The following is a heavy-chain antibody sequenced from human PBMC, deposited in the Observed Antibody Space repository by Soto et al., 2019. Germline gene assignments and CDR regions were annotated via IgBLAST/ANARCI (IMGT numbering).Heavy chain of an antibody. CDR1: GFTFSNAW. CDR3: TTSDGSGSSWEYYYYYYGMDV. CDR2: IKSKTDGGTT. J-gene: IGHJ6*02. D-gene: IGHD3-10*01. V-gene: IGHV3-15*01. Sequence: EVQLVESGGGLVKPGGSLRLSCAASGFTFSNAWMSWVRQAPGKGLEWVGRIKSKTDGGTTDYAAPVKGRFTISRDDSKNTLYLQMNSLKTEDTAVYYCTTSDGSGSSWEYYYYYYGMDVWGQGTTVTVSS.